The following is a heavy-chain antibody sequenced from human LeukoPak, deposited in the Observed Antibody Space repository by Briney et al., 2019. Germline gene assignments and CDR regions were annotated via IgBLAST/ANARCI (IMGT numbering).Heavy chain of an antibody. D-gene: IGHD3-22*01. CDR1: GGSISSYY. J-gene: IGHJ3*02. V-gene: IGHV4-59*01. Sequence: SESLSLTCTVSGGSISSYYWSWIRQPPGKGLEWIGYIYYGGSTNYNPSLKSRVTISVDTSKNQFSLKLSSVTAADTAVYYRARAQKGDFYYDSSGYYYGAFDIWGQGTMVTVSS. CDR3: ARAQKGDFYYDSSGYYYGAFDI. CDR2: IYYGGST.